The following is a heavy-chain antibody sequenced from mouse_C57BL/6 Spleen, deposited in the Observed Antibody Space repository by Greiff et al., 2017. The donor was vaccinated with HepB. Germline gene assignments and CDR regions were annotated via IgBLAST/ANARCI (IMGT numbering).Heavy chain of an antibody. Sequence: QVQLQQSGAELMKPGASVKLSCKATGYTFTGYWIEWVKQRPGHGLEWIGEILPGSGSTNYNEKFKGKATFTAETSSNTAYMQISSLTTEDSAVYYCGRGKSGSVLFDYWGQGTTLTVSS. CDR1: GYTFTGYW. CDR2: ILPGSGST. J-gene: IGHJ2*01. CDR3: GRGKSGSVLFDY. D-gene: IGHD1-3*01. V-gene: IGHV1-9*01.